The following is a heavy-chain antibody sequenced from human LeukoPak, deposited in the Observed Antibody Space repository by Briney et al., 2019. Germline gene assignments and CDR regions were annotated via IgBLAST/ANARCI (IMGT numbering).Heavy chain of an antibody. D-gene: IGHD3-10*01. CDR1: GGSISSSSYY. Sequence: SETLSLTCTVSGGSISSSSYYWGWIRQPPGKGLEWIGSIYYSGSTNYNPSLKSRVTMSVDTSKNQFSLNLSSVTAADTAVYYCARGGFAMDVWGKGTTVTVSS. CDR3: ARGGFAMDV. CDR2: IYYSGST. V-gene: IGHV4-39*07. J-gene: IGHJ6*04.